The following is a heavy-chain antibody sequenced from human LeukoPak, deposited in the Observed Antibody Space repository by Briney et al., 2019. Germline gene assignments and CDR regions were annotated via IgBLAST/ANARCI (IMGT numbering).Heavy chain of an antibody. Sequence: ASVKVSCKASRYTFTGYYMHWVRQAPGQGLGWMGWINPNSGGTNYAQKFQGWVTMTRDTSISTAYMELSRLRSDDTAVYYCAISYCSSSSCYGGGADAFDIWGQGTMVTVSS. J-gene: IGHJ3*02. CDR3: AISYCSSSSCYGGGADAFDI. CDR1: RYTFTGYY. D-gene: IGHD2-2*01. CDR2: INPNSGGT. V-gene: IGHV1-2*04.